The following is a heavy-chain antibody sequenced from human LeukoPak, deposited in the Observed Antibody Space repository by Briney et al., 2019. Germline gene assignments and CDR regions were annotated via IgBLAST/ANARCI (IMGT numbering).Heavy chain of an antibody. D-gene: IGHD3-9*01. V-gene: IGHV3-23*01. Sequence: GASLRLSCAASGFTFSNYAMSWVRQAPGKGLEWVSAILGSGGSTYYADSVKGRSTVSGDNSKSTLYLQMNSLRAEDTALYYCAKWGDYDVLTGYYVPDYWGQGTLVTVSS. CDR2: ILGSGGST. J-gene: IGHJ4*02. CDR3: AKWGDYDVLTGYYVPDY. CDR1: GFTFSNYA.